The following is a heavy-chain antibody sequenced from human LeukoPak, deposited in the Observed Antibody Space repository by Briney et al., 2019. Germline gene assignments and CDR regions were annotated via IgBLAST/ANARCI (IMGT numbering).Heavy chain of an antibody. Sequence: SVKVSCKASGGTFSSYAISWVRQAPGRGLAWMGGIIPIFGTANYAQKFQGRVTITADESTSTAYMELSSLRSEDMAVYYCALRRYCSGGSCYSGNYWGQGTLVTVSS. CDR2: IIPIFGTA. V-gene: IGHV1-69*01. CDR3: ALRRYCSGGSCYSGNY. J-gene: IGHJ4*02. CDR1: GGTFSSYA. D-gene: IGHD2-15*01.